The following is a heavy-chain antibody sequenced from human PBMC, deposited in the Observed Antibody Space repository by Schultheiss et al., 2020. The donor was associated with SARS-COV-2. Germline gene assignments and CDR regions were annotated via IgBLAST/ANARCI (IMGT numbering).Heavy chain of an antibody. CDR2: ITPNSGGT. V-gene: IGHV1-2*06. CDR3: ARDRSCSSTRCDIGPKDY. Sequence: ASVKVSCKASGYTFTSYGISWVRQAPGQGLEWMGRITPNSGGTNYAQKFQGRVTMTRDTSISTAYMELSRLRSDDTAVYYCARDRSCSSTRCDIGPKDYWGQGGLVTIAS. J-gene: IGHJ4*02. D-gene: IGHD2-2*02. CDR1: GYTFTSYG.